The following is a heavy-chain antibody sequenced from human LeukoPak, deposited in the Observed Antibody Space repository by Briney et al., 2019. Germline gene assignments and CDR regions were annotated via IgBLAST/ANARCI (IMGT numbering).Heavy chain of an antibody. D-gene: IGHD2-21*01. CDR2: MNPNSGNT. J-gene: IGHJ4*02. CDR1: GYTFTSYD. Sequence: ASVKVSCKASGYTFTSYDINWVRQATGQGLEWMGWMNPNSGNTGYAQKFQGRVTMTRNTSISTAYMELSSLRSEDTAVYYCAKDFISILALIPWDYWGQGTLVTVSP. V-gene: IGHV1-8*01. CDR3: AKDFISILALIPWDY.